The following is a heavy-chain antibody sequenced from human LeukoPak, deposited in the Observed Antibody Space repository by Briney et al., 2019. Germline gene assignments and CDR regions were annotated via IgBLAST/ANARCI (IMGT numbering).Heavy chain of an antibody. Sequence: GGSLRLSCTVSGFPFSNAWMNWVRQAPGKGLEWISYITNTGRSTNYADAVKGRFTISRDNGKQSVYLEMTDLRAEDTAVYYCAREASGNYHVFDPWGQGTLVIVSS. CDR3: AREASGNYHVFDP. V-gene: IGHV3-11*04. J-gene: IGHJ5*02. CDR1: GFPFSNAW. CDR2: ITNTGRST. D-gene: IGHD6-25*01.